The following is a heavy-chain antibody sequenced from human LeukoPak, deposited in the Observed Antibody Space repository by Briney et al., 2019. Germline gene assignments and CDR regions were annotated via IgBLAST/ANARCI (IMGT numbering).Heavy chain of an antibody. V-gene: IGHV4-4*09. D-gene: IGHD6-19*01. CDR2: IYTSETT. Sequence: SETLSLTCTVSGASITSYYWSWTRQPPGKGLEWIGYIYTSETTKYNPSLRSRVSISIDTSKNQFSLRLSSMTAADTAVYYCARHRSPSSLSYFDIWGQGTLVIVSS. CDR1: GASITSYY. J-gene: IGHJ4*02. CDR3: ARHRSPSSLSYFDI.